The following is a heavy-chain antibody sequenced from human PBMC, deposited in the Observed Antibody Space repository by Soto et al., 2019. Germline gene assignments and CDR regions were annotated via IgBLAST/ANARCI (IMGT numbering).Heavy chain of an antibody. Sequence: GSSVKFSCKASGGTFSTWGITWVRQAHGHGLEWRGWISAYNGNTNYAQKLQGRVTMTTDTSTSTAYMELRSLRSDDTAVYYCPRDVRIVGATILSYYWARGTLLTVSS. V-gene: IGHV1-18*01. CDR3: PRDVRIVGATILSYY. CDR2: ISAYNGNT. D-gene: IGHD1-26*01. J-gene: IGHJ4*02. CDR1: GGTFSTWG.